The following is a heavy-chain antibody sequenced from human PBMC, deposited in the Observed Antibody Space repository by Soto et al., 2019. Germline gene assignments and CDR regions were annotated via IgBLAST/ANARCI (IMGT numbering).Heavy chain of an antibody. J-gene: IGHJ4*02. CDR3: ARDPRRGYDLMGGHASGGY. Sequence: QVQLQQWGAGLLKPSETLSLTCAVYGGSFSGYYWSWIRQPPGKGLEWIGEINHSGSTNYNPSLKSRVTISVDTSKNQFSLKLSSVTAADTAVYYCARDPRRGYDLMGGHASGGYWGQGTLVTVSS. CDR2: INHSGST. CDR1: GGSFSGYY. D-gene: IGHD5-12*01. V-gene: IGHV4-34*01.